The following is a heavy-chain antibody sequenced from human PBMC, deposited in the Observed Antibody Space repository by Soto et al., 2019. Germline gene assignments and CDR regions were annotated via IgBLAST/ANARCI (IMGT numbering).Heavy chain of an antibody. V-gene: IGHV1-24*01. CDR1: GYTLTELS. CDR2: FDPEDGET. Sequence: VKVSCKVSGYTLTELSMHWVRQAPGKGLEWMGGFDPEDGETIYAQKFQGRVTMTEDTSTDTAYMELSSLRSEDTAVYYCATYSGGSYYYYYGMDVWGQGTTVTVSS. CDR3: ATYSGGSYYYYYGMDV. D-gene: IGHD1-26*01. J-gene: IGHJ6*02.